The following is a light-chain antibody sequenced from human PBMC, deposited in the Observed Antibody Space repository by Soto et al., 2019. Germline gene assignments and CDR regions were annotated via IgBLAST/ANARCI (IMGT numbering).Light chain of an antibody. CDR2: GAS. J-gene: IGKJ1*01. CDR3: QQYNNGPFT. V-gene: IGKV3-15*01. Sequence: EIQMTQSPSSLSASPGDRATVSCRAGQSISRNLAWYQQKPGQAPRLLIYGASTRQTAIPSRFSGSGSGTEFTLTISSLQSEDFAVYYCQQYNNGPFTFGQGTKVDI. CDR1: QSISRN.